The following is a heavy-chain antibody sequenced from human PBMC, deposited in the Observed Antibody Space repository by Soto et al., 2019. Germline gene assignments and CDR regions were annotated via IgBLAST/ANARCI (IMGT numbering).Heavy chain of an antibody. V-gene: IGHV3-72*01. CDR2: TRDRANSYTT. J-gene: IGHJ4*02. Sequence: EVQLVEPGGGLVQPGGSLRLSCAVSGFSFSDHYMDWVRQAPGKGLEWVGRTRDRANSYTTEYAASVKGRFTISRDDSKNSLYLQMNSLKTEDTAVYYCVRDSGRGWSNFDYWGQGSLVTVSS. D-gene: IGHD6-19*01. CDR3: VRDSGRGWSNFDY. CDR1: GFSFSDHY.